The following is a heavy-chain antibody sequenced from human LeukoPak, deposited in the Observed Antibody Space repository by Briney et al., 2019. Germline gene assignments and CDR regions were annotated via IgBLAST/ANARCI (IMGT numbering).Heavy chain of an antibody. D-gene: IGHD3-22*01. V-gene: IGHV3-53*01. J-gene: IGHJ4*02. Sequence: PGGSLRLSCAASGFTVSSNYMSWVRQAPGKGLEWVSVIYSGGSTYYADSVKGRFTVSRDNSKNTLYLQMNSLRAEDTAVYYCAGDYYGSSGYNYWGQGTLVTVSS. CDR1: GFTVSSNY. CDR2: IYSGGST. CDR3: AGDYYGSSGYNY.